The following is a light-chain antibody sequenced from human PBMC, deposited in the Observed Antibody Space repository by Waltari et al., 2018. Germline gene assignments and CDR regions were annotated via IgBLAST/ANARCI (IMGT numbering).Light chain of an antibody. V-gene: IGKV1-16*02. CDR3: QQYKNYPRT. CDR1: QDIINY. Sequence: DIQMTQSPPSLSASVGDRVTITCRASQDIINYLAWFQQKQGKAPKSLIHAASSLHSGVPSKLSGSGSGTDFTLTISSLQPEDFATYDCQQYKNYPRTFGQGTKLEIK. J-gene: IGKJ2*01. CDR2: AAS.